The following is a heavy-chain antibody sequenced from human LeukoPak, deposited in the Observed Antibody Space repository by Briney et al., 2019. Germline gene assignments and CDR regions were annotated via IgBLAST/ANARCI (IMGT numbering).Heavy chain of an antibody. J-gene: IGHJ4*02. Sequence: GGSLRLSCAASGFTFSSYAMSWVRQAPGKGLEWVSAISGGSTYYADSVKGRFTISRDNSKNTLYLQMNSLRAEDTAVYYCARVASSGWYYFDHWGQGTLVTVSS. V-gene: IGHV3-23*01. CDR2: ISGGST. CDR1: GFTFSSYA. D-gene: IGHD6-19*01. CDR3: ARVASSGWYYFDH.